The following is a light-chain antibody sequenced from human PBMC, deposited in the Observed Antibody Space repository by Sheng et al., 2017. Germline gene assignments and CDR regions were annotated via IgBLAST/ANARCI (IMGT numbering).Light chain of an antibody. V-gene: IGKV3-20*01. CDR2: EAS. CDR3: QQYGSHLTT. CDR1: QSMTSNY. Sequence: EIVLTQSPGTLSLSPGQRATLSCRASQSMTSNYLSWYQQKPGQAPRLLIYEASIRATGVPARFSGSGSGTDFTLTISKLEPEDFAVYSCQQYGSHLTTFGQGTRLEIK. J-gene: IGKJ2*01.